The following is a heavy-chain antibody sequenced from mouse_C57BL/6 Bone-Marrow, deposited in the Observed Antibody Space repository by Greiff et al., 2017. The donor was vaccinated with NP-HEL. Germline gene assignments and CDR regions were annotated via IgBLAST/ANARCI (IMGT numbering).Heavy chain of an antibody. J-gene: IGHJ1*03. V-gene: IGHV3-1*01. Sequence: VQLQQSGPGMVKPSQSLSLTCTVTGYSITSGYDWHWIRHFPGNKLEWMGYISYSGSTNYNPSLKSRISITHDTSKNHFFLKLNSVTTEDTATYYWARGSEYDYDGYWYFDVWGTGTTVTVSS. CDR3: ARGSEYDYDGYWYFDV. CDR1: GYSITSGYD. CDR2: ISYSGST. D-gene: IGHD2-4*01.